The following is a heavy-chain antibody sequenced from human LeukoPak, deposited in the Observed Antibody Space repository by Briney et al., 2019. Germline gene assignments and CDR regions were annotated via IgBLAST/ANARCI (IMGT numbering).Heavy chain of an antibody. V-gene: IGHV3-23*01. CDR2: ITTRGDNA. Sequence: GGSLRLSCVASGFTFSGYAMSWVRQAPGKGLEWVSAITTRGDNAYYVDSVKGRFTMSRDNSKNTLYLQMNSLGADDTAVYYCARDHDNFFDYWGQGTLVSVST. CDR1: GFTFSGYA. CDR3: ARDHDNFFDY. J-gene: IGHJ4*02. D-gene: IGHD3-9*01.